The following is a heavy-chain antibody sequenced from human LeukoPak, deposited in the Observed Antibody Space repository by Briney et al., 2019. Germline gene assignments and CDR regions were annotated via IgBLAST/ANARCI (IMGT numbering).Heavy chain of an antibody. CDR2: ISAYNGNT. J-gene: IGHJ3*02. V-gene: IGHV1-18*01. CDR1: GYTFTSYG. Sequence: ASVNVSCKASGYTFTSYGISWVRQAPGQGLEWMGWISAYNGNTNYAQKLQGRVTMTTDTSTSTAYMELRSLRSDDTAVYYCARDPRPVSAFDIWGQGTMVTVSS. D-gene: IGHD3-16*02. CDR3: ARDPRPVSAFDI.